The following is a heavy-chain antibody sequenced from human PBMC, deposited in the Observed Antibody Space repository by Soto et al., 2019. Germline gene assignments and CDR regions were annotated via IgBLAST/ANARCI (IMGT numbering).Heavy chain of an antibody. CDR1: GGSFGNSA. J-gene: IGHJ4*02. Sequence: QVQLVQSGAEVKKPGSSVKVSCKASGGSFGNSAINWVRQTPGQGLEWLGGFIPVYRTLNYAQKFQGRVTITADESTGTAYMTLFSLASDDTAVYYCATGVIWIGYFTVDSWGQGTRVTVSS. D-gene: IGHD3-3*01. CDR2: FIPVYRTL. V-gene: IGHV1-69*01. CDR3: ATGVIWIGYFTVDS.